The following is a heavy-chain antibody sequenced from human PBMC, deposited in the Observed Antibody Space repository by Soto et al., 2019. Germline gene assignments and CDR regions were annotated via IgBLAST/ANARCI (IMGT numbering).Heavy chain of an antibody. Sequence: GGSLRLSCAASGFTFSDHYMDWVRQAPGKGLEWVGRIRNKANTHTTEYAASVKGRFTISRDDSKSSLYLQMNSLKTEDTAVYYCASGRKYYYMDVWGKGTTVTVSS. J-gene: IGHJ6*03. D-gene: IGHD3-10*01. CDR2: IRNKANTHTT. V-gene: IGHV3-72*01. CDR1: GFTFSDHY. CDR3: ASGRKYYYMDV.